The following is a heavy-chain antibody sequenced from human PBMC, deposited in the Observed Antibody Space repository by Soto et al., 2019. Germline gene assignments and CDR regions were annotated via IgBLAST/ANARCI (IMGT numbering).Heavy chain of an antibody. D-gene: IGHD6-13*01. CDR2: KWYDGNNK. J-gene: IGHJ4*02. CDR3: ARWGIAAGDY. Sequence: QVQLVESGGGVVQPGRSLRLSCAASGFTFSSYGMHWVRQAPGKGLEWVAVKWYDGNNKYYADSVKGRFTISRDNSKNTLYLQMHSLRAEDTAVYYCARWGIAAGDYWGQGTLVNVSS. CDR1: GFTFSSYG. V-gene: IGHV3-33*01.